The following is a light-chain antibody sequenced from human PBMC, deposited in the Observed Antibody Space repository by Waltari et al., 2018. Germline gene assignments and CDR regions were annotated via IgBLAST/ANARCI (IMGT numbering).Light chain of an antibody. J-gene: IGKJ1*01. CDR1: YAYTKA. CDR2: AAS. V-gene: IGKV1-NL1*01. Sequence: DIQITQSPCSLAASTGDRITITCRESYAYTKALAWYQQKPGKAPKLLLYAASRLESGVPSRSSGSGSGTEYTLTISRLQPEDFATYYWQQYWSIPWTFGQGTKVEI. CDR3: QQYWSIPWT.